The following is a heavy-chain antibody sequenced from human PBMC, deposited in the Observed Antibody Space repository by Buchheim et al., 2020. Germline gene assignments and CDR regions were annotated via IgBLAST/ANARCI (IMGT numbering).Heavy chain of an antibody. V-gene: IGHV3-23*01. D-gene: IGHD5-18*01. CDR1: GFTFSYYA. CDR2: ITGSGGST. J-gene: IGHJ4*02. Sequence: EVQLLESGGGLVQPGGSLRLSCAASGFTFSYYAMSWVRQSPGKGLEWVSAITGSGGSTYYADSVKGRFTFSRDNAKNTLYLQMNSLRAEDTAVYYCAKDRTAMVTFLGDYWGQGTL. CDR3: AKDRTAMVTFLGDY.